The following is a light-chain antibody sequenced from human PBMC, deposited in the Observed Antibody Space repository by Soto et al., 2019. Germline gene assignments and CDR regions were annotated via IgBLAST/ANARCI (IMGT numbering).Light chain of an antibody. Sequence: EIVLTQSPGTLSLSPGERATLSCRASQSVNSNYLAWYQQKPGQAPRLLIYGASTRATGIPARFSGSGSGTEFTLTISSLQSEDFAVYYCQQYNNWPWTFGQGTKVDI. CDR1: QSVNSN. V-gene: IGKV3-15*01. CDR3: QQYNNWPWT. J-gene: IGKJ1*01. CDR2: GAS.